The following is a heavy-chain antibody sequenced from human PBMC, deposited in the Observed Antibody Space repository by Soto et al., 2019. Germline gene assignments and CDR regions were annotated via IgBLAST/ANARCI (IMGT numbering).Heavy chain of an antibody. J-gene: IGHJ4*02. CDR1: GFTFSSYG. CDR3: AKDSTLNY. D-gene: IGHD2-8*01. Sequence: PGGSLRLSCAASGFTFSSYGMHWVRQTPDKGLEWVAGISYDGSDKYYADSVKGRFTISRDNSKNTLYLQMNSLRAEDTAMYYCAKDSTLNYWGQGTLVTVS. CDR2: ISYDGSDK. V-gene: IGHV3-30*18.